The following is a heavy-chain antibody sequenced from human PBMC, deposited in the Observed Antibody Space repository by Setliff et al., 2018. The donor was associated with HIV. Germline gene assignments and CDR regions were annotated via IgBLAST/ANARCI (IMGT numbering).Heavy chain of an antibody. CDR1: GYTFTSYA. Sequence: SCKASGYTFTSYAMHWVRQAPGKGLEWVAVISYDGSNKSYADSVKGRFHISRDNSKNTLYLQMNSLRAEDTAVYYCARSVIGYYYYGMDVWGQGTLGHRLL. CDR2: ISYDGSNK. CDR3: ARSVIGYYYYGMDV. J-gene: IGHJ6*02. V-gene: IGHV3-30*04. D-gene: IGHD3-10*01.